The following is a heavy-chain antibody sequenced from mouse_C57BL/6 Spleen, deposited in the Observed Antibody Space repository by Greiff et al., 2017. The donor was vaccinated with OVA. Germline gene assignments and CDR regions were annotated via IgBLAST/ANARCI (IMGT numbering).Heavy chain of an antibody. CDR2: IDPSDSYT. D-gene: IGHD1-1*01. CDR1: GYTFTSYW. J-gene: IGHJ2*01. V-gene: IGHV1-59*01. Sequence: QVQLQQPGAELVRPGTSVKLSCKASGYTFTSYWMHWVKQRPGQGLEWIGVIDPSDSYTNYNQKFKGTATLTVDTSSSTAYMQLSSLTSEDSAVYYCARGVTTVVATDFDYWGQGTTLTVSS. CDR3: ARGVTTVVATDFDY.